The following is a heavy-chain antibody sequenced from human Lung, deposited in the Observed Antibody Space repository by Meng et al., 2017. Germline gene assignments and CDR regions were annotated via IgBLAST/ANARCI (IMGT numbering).Heavy chain of an antibody. D-gene: IGHD6-13*01. CDR1: GFSFTDAW. CDR2: IKSNSDGGTT. J-gene: IGHJ4*02. Sequence: VRRVEAGGGLVKPGGSRRLSCVASGFSFTDAWMSWVRQAPGKGLEWVGRIKSNSDGGTTDYAAPVKGRFTISRDDSKNTLYLQMNSLITEDTAVYFCATGAAAADHWGQGTLVTVSS. V-gene: IGHV3-15*01. CDR3: ATGAAAADH.